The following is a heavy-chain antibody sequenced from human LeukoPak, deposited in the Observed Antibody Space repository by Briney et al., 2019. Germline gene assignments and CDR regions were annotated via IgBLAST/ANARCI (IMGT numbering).Heavy chain of an antibody. V-gene: IGHV4-4*07. CDR2: ISTSGST. D-gene: IGHD6-19*01. CDR1: GGSISSYC. CDR3: ARRQSSGWYFDY. Sequence: SETLSLTCTVSGGSISSYCWSWIRQPAGKGLEWIGRISTSGSTNYNPSLKSRVTISVDTSKNQFSLKLSSVTAADTAVYYCARRQSSGWYFDYWGQGTLVTVSS. J-gene: IGHJ4*02.